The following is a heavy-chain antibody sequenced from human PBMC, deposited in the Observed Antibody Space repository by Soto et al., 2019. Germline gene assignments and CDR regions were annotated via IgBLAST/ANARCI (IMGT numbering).Heavy chain of an antibody. D-gene: IGHD1-26*01. V-gene: IGHV1-2*02. CDR3: ARDLEKGGGSAGFDD. CDR2: INPKSGGT. CDR1: GSTFTAYY. Sequence: XSVNECCXNTGSTFTAYYRNLERQAPGQGLEWMGLINPKSGGTMYPQKFQGRVTMTWDTSISTAYMALTRLRSDDTAVYYCARDLEKGGGSAGFDDWGQGTLVTVSS. J-gene: IGHJ4*02.